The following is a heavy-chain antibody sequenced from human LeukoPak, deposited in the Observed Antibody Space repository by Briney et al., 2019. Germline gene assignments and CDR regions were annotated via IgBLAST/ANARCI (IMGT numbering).Heavy chain of an antibody. CDR2: IIPIFGTA. D-gene: IGHD5-18*01. CDR3: ARRGYSYGYNFDY. V-gene: IGHV1-69*13. Sequence: EASVKVSCKASGYTFTGYYMHWVRQAPGQGLEWMGGIIPIFGTANYAQKFQGRVTITADESTSTAYMEPSSLRSEDTAVYYCARRGYSYGYNFDYWGQGTLVTVSS. J-gene: IGHJ4*02. CDR1: GYTFTGYY.